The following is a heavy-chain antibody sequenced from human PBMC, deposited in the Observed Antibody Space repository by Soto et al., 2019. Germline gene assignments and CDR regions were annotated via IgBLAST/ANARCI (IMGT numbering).Heavy chain of an antibody. Sequence: EVQLLESGGGLVQPGGSLRLSCAASGFTFSSYAMSWVRQVPGKGLEWVSAIRGSAGSTNYADSVMGRFTISRDNSKNKLYLQMNSLRANDTAIYYCAKSIVAAGTGYFDSWGQGTLVTVSS. D-gene: IGHD6-13*01. J-gene: IGHJ4*02. V-gene: IGHV3-23*01. CDR3: AKSIVAAGTGYFDS. CDR1: GFTFSSYA. CDR2: IRGSAGST.